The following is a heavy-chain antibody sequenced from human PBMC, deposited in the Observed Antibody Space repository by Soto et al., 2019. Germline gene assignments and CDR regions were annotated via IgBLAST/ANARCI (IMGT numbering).Heavy chain of an antibody. J-gene: IGHJ6*02. Sequence: EVQLVESGGGLVKVGGSLRLSCAASDFSFSHAWMNWVRQAPGKGLEWVGRIKSKTDGGATHYAASVKGRFAMSRDDSKTMLYLQMNTLNTEDTAVYYCTTGGGYHPPYGMDVWGQGTTVTVSS. D-gene: IGHD1-26*01. CDR3: TTGGGYHPPYGMDV. CDR2: IKSKTDGGAT. CDR1: DFSFSHAW. V-gene: IGHV3-15*07.